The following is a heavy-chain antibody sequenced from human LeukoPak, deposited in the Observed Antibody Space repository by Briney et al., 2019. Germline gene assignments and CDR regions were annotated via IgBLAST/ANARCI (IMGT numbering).Heavy chain of an antibody. Sequence: PGGSLRLSCAASGFTFSSYGIHWVRQAPGKGLEWVAVISYDGSNKYYADSVKGRFTISRDNSKNTLYLQMNSLRAEDTAVYYCAKDAAMVFWGQGTLVTVSS. D-gene: IGHD5-18*01. V-gene: IGHV3-30*18. CDR2: ISYDGSNK. CDR1: GFTFSSYG. J-gene: IGHJ4*02. CDR3: AKDAAMVF.